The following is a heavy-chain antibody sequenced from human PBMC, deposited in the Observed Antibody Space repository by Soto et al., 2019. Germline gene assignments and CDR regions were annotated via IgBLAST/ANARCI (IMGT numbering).Heavy chain of an antibody. CDR3: AKGARTIFGVVITYFDY. V-gene: IGHV3-23*01. J-gene: IGHJ4*02. CDR1: GFTFSSYA. CDR2: ISGSGGST. Sequence: GGSLRLSCAASGFTFSSYAMSWVRQAPGKGLEWVSAISGSGGSTYYADSVKGRFTISRDNSKNTLYLQMNSLRAEDTAVYYCAKGARTIFGVVITYFDYWGQGTLVTVSS. D-gene: IGHD3-3*01.